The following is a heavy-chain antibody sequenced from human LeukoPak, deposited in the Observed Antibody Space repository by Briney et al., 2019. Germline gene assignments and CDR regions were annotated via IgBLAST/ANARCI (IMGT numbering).Heavy chain of an antibody. CDR2: IYYIGST. D-gene: IGHD3-22*01. Sequence: KPSETLSLTCTVSGGSITSYYWSWIRQPPGKGPEWLGYIYYIGSTNYNPSLKSRVTISVDTSKNQFSLKLSSVTAADTAVYYCARRGYYYGGSGYYYFDYWGQGTLVTVSS. CDR1: GGSITSYY. V-gene: IGHV4-59*01. CDR3: ARRGYYYGGSGYYYFDY. J-gene: IGHJ4*02.